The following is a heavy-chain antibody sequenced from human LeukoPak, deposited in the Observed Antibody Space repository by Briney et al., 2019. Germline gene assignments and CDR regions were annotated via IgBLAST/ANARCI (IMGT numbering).Heavy chain of an antibody. CDR1: GGSFSGYY. CDR2: INHSGST. D-gene: IGHD3-22*01. J-gene: IGHJ4*02. V-gene: IGHV4-34*01. CDR3: ARSGRNYYDSSGYRDFDY. Sequence: PSETLSLTCAVYGGSFSGYYWSWIRQPPGKGLEWIGEINHSGSTNYNPSLKSRVTISVDTSKNQFSLKLSSVTAADTAVYYCARSGRNYYDSSGYRDFDYWGQGTLVTVSS.